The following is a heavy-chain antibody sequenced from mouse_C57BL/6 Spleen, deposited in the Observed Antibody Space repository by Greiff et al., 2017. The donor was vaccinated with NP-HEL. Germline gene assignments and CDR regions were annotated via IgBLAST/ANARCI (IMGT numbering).Heavy chain of an antibody. V-gene: IGHV5-6*01. Sequence: EVQWVESGGDLVKPGGSLKLSCAASGFTFSSYGMSWVRQTPDKRLEWVATISSGGSYTYYPDSVKGRFTISRDNAKNTLYLQMSSLKSEDTAMYYCARQRDDYDGRAWFAYWGQGTLVTVSA. J-gene: IGHJ3*01. CDR2: ISSGGSYT. CDR1: GFTFSSYG. D-gene: IGHD2-4*01. CDR3: ARQRDDYDGRAWFAY.